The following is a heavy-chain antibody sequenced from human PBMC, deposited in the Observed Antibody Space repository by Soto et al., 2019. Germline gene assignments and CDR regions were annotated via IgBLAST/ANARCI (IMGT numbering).Heavy chain of an antibody. V-gene: IGHV4-4*07. CDR1: GGSIRGHY. CDR2: IYSSGSS. J-gene: IGHJ5*02. Sequence: QVQLQESGPGLVKSSETLSLTCTVSGGSIRGHYWSWIRQPAGKGLEWIGRIYSSGSSNYNPSLKSRATFAVDTSKSQISLKMRSVTAADTAVYYCARDSQIWFAPWGKGTLVTVSS. CDR3: ARDSQIWFAP.